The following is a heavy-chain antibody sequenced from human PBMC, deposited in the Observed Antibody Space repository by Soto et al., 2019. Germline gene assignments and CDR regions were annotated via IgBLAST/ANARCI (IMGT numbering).Heavy chain of an antibody. CDR3: ARNQELALSNWFAP. Sequence: QVQLVQSGAEVKKPGASEKVSCKASGYTFTSYGLSWVRHAPGQGLEWMGWISAYNGNTNYAQKLQGRVTITTDTSTSTAYMELRSLRSDATAVYYCARNQELALSNWFAPWGQGTLVTVSS. CDR1: GYTFTSYG. J-gene: IGHJ5*02. D-gene: IGHD1-7*01. CDR2: ISAYNGNT. V-gene: IGHV1-18*01.